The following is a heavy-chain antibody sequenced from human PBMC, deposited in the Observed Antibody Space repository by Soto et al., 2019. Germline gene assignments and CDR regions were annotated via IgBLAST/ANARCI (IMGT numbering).Heavy chain of an antibody. Sequence: GGSLRLSCAASGFTFSSYAMSWVRQAPGKGLEWVSIMTGSGGSTYHADSVKGRFTMSRDNSKNTLYLQMNTLRAEDTAVYYCAKAREYYGSGFDSWGQGTLVTVS. D-gene: IGHD3-10*01. J-gene: IGHJ4*02. CDR2: MTGSGGST. CDR3: AKAREYYGSGFDS. CDR1: GFTFSSYA. V-gene: IGHV3-23*01.